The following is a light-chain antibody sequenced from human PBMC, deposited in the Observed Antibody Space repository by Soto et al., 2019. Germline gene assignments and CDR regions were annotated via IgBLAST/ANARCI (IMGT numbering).Light chain of an antibody. CDR3: QQSYITPPRT. CDR1: QSISTY. CDR2: AAS. V-gene: IGKV1-39*01. J-gene: IGKJ1*01. Sequence: DIPMTQSPSSLSASVGDRVTITCRASQSISTYLNWYQQKPGKAPKLLIYAASTLQSGVPSRFSGSGSGTDFTLTISSLQPEDFAIYFCQQSYITPPRTFGQGTKVEIK.